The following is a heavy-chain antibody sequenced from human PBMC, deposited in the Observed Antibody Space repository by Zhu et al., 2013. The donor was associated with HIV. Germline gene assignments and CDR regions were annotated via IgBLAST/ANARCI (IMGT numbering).Heavy chain of an antibody. V-gene: IGHV1-2*02. J-gene: IGHJ4*02. Sequence: QVQLVQSGAEVKKPGASVKVSCKASGYTFTNYDINWVRQATGQGLEWMGWMNPXNGAANYAQKFQGRVTMSRDTSISTVYMDVNRLTSDDTAVYYCARDHNSDYWGQGTLVTVSS. CDR1: GYTFTNYD. CDR3: ARDHNSDY. D-gene: IGHD1-1*01. CDR2: MNPXNGAA.